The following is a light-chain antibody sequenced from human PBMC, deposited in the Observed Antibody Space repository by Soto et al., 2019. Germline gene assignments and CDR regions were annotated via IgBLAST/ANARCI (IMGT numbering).Light chain of an antibody. CDR2: SDN. V-gene: IGLV1-44*01. J-gene: IGLJ1*01. Sequence: QSVLTQPPSASGTPGQRVTISCSGSSSNIGTYRVSWYQHFPGTAPRLLIYSDNQRPSGVPDRFSASKSGASASLAISGLQSDDEADLYCAAWDDSLNGCVFGTGTKLTVL. CDR1: SSNIGTYR. CDR3: AAWDDSLNGCV.